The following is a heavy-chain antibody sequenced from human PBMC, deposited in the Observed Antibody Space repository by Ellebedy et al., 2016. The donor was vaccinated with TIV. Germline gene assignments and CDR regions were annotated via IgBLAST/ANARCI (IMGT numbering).Heavy chain of an antibody. CDR3: ATKEDRWAAALYS. CDR1: GDPITGSHW. CDR2: IYHSGRS. D-gene: IGHD6-13*01. J-gene: IGHJ4*02. V-gene: IGHV4-4*02. Sequence: SETLSLTXAVSGDPITGSHWWSWVRQSPGKGLEWIAEIYHSGRSHYNPSLRSRVIISVDKSKNHFSLNLRSVTAADTAVYYCATKEDRWAAALYSWGQGTLVTVSS.